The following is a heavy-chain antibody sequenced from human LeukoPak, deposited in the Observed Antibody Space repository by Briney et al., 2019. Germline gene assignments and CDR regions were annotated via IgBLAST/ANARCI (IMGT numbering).Heavy chain of an antibody. D-gene: IGHD1-26*01. CDR1: GGTFSSYA. Sequence: SVKVSCKASGGTFSSYAISWVRQAPGQGLEWMGGIIPIFGTANYAQKFQGRVTITADESTSTAYMELSSLRSKDTAVYYCARGPVGGATYYDGDAFDIWGQGTMVTVSS. V-gene: IGHV1-69*13. J-gene: IGHJ3*02. CDR2: IIPIFGTA. CDR3: ARGPVGGATYYDGDAFDI.